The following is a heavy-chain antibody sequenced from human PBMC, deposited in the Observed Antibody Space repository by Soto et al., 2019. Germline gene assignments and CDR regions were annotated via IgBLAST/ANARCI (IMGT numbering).Heavy chain of an antibody. V-gene: IGHV3-48*02. J-gene: IGHJ3*02. CDR3: ARVSSGSDGFDI. CDR1: GFTFSSYS. Sequence: GGSLRLSCGASGFTFSSYSMNWVRQAPGKGLEWVSYISSSRNTIYYADSLKGRFTISRDNAKNSLHLQMNSLRDEDTAVYYCARVSSGSDGFDIWGQGTVVTVSS. CDR2: ISSSRNTI. D-gene: IGHD6-25*01.